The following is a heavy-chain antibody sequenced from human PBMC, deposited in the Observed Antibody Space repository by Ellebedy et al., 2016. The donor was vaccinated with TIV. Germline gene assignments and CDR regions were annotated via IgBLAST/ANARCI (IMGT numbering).Heavy chain of an antibody. V-gene: IGHV3-9*01. J-gene: IGHJ4*02. Sequence: PGGSLRLSCAASGFTFDDYAMHWVRQAPGKGLEWVTGISWNSGSIDYADSVKGRFTFSRDNSKNTLYLHMNSLRAEDTAVYHCAKGTQWLGRSCFDYWGQGTLVTVSS. CDR2: ISWNSGSI. D-gene: IGHD6-19*01. CDR3: AKGTQWLGRSCFDY. CDR1: GFTFDDYA.